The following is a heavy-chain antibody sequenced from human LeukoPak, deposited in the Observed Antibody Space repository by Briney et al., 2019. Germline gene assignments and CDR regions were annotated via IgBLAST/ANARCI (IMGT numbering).Heavy chain of an antibody. V-gene: IGHV3-30*03. CDR1: GFSFSSYA. J-gene: IGHJ5*02. D-gene: IGHD4-23*01. Sequence: GGSLRLSCAASGFSFSSYAIHWVRQAPGKGLEWVALISYDGSNKYYVDSVKGRFAISRDNSKNTLYLQMNGLRAEDTAVYYCARGTTVVWKPPFDPWGQGTLVTVSS. CDR2: ISYDGSNK. CDR3: ARGTTVVWKPPFDP.